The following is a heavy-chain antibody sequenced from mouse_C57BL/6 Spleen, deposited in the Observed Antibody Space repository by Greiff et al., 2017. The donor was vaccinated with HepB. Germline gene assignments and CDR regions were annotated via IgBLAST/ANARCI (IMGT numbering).Heavy chain of an antibody. V-gene: IGHV1-64*01. CDR3: ARKGNYYCSSYGY. Sequence: VQLQQPGAELVKPGASVKLSCKASGYTFTSYWMHWVKQRPGQGLEWIGMIHPNSGSTNYNEKFKSKATLTVDKSSSTAYMQISSLTSEDSAVYYCARKGNYYCSSYGYWGQGTTLTVSS. J-gene: IGHJ2*01. CDR2: IHPNSGST. D-gene: IGHD1-1*01. CDR1: GYTFTSYW.